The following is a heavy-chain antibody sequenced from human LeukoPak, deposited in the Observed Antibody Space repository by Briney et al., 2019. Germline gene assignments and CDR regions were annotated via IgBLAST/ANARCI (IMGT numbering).Heavy chain of an antibody. J-gene: IGHJ3*02. Sequence: SVKVSCKASGFTFTSTAMQWVRQARGQRLEWIGWIVVGSGNTSYAQKFQERVTITRDMSTSTAYMELSSLRSEDTAVYYCAAFLGSGYYYVSDAFDIWGQGTMVTVSS. CDR1: GFTFTSTA. V-gene: IGHV1-58*02. CDR2: IVVGSGNT. D-gene: IGHD3-22*01. CDR3: AAFLGSGYYYVSDAFDI.